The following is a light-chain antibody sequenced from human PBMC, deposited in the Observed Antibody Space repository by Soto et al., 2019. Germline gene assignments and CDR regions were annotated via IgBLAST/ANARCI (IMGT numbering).Light chain of an antibody. CDR1: SSNIGSNY. J-gene: IGLJ1*01. CDR2: RNN. Sequence: QSVLTQPPSASGTPGQRVTISCSGSSSNIGSNYVYWYQQLPGTAPKLLIYRNNQRPSGVPDRFSGSKSGTSASLAISWLRYEDEADYYCAAWDDSLSGPDVLGTGTKLTVL. CDR3: AAWDDSLSGPDV. V-gene: IGLV1-47*01.